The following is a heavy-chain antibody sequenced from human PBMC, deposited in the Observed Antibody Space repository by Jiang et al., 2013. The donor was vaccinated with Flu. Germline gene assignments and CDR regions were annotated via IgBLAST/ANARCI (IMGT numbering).Heavy chain of an antibody. V-gene: IGHV5-10-1*01. Sequence: VKKPGESLRISCKGSGYSFTSYWISWVRQMPGKGLEWMGRIDPSDSYTNYSPSFQGHVTISADKSISTAYLQWSSLKASDTAMYYCARQADYGGQNWYFDLWGRGTLVTVSS. D-gene: IGHD4-23*01. CDR1: GYSFTSYW. CDR2: IDPSDSYT. J-gene: IGHJ2*01. CDR3: ARQADYGGQNWYFDL.